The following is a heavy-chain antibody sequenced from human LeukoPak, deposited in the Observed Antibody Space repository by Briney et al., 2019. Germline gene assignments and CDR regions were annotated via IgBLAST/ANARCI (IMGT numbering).Heavy chain of an antibody. CDR3: AKVAVCSSTSCYYFDY. Sequence: GGSLRLSCAASGFTFSSYAMSWVRQAPGKGLEWVSAISGSGGSTYYADSVKGRFTISRDNFKNTLYLQMNSLRAEDTAVYYCAKVAVCSSTSCYYFDYWGQGTLVTVSS. CDR1: GFTFSSYA. CDR2: ISGSGGST. V-gene: IGHV3-23*01. D-gene: IGHD2-2*01. J-gene: IGHJ4*02.